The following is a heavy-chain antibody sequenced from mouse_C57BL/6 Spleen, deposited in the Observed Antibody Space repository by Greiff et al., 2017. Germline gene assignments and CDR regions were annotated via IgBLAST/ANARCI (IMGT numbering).Heavy chain of an antibody. V-gene: IGHV3-1*01. CDR1: GYSITSGYD. Sequence: ESGPGMVKPSQSLSLTCTVTGYSITSGYDWHWIRHFPGNKLEWMGYISYSGSTNYNPSLKSRISITHDTSKNHFFLKLNSVTTEDTATYYCARENPYGYGFDYWGQGTTLTVSS. J-gene: IGHJ2*01. D-gene: IGHD2-2*01. CDR3: ARENPYGYGFDY. CDR2: ISYSGST.